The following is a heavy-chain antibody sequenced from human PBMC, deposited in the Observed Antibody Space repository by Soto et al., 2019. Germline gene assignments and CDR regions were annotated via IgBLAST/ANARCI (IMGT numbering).Heavy chain of an antibody. Sequence: GGSLRLSCAVSGFTFSSYSINWVRQAPGGKLEWVSSISSSSTYIYYADSVKGRFTISRDNAKNSLFLQMNSLRAEDTAVYYCARGPQLLFSSGWYLDSWGQGTLVTVSS. CDR3: ARGPQLLFSSGWYLDS. J-gene: IGHJ4*02. D-gene: IGHD6-19*01. CDR1: GFTFSSYS. V-gene: IGHV3-21*01. CDR2: ISSSSTYI.